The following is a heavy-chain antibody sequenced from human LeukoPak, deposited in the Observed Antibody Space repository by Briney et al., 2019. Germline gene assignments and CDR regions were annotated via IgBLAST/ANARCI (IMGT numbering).Heavy chain of an antibody. CDR2: IIPILGIA. CDR1: GGTFSSYA. J-gene: IGHJ4*02. Sequence: ASVKVSCKASGGTFSSYAISWVRQAPGQGLEWMGRIIPILGIANYAQKFQGRVTITADKSTSTAYMELSSLRSEDTAVYYCARERSSSGWFDYWGQGTLVTVSS. V-gene: IGHV1-69*04. CDR3: ARERSSSGWFDY. D-gene: IGHD6-19*01.